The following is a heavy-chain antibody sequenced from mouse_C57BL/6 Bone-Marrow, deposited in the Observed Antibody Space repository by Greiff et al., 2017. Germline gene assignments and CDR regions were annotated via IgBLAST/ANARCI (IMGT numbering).Heavy chain of an antibody. CDR3: ARSSTFFYYFDY. D-gene: IGHD5-1*01. CDR1: GYTFTTYW. J-gene: IGHJ2*01. CDR2: FHPYSDDT. Sequence: QVQLQQSGAELVKPGASVKMSCKASGYTFTTYWIKWMKQNHGQSLEWIGNFHPYSDDTKYNEKFKGKATLTVEKSSNTVYLELSRLTSDDSAVYYCARSSTFFYYFDYWGQGTTLTVSS. V-gene: IGHV1-47*01.